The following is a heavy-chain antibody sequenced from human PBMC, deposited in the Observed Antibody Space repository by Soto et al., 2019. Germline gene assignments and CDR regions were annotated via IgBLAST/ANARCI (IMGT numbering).Heavy chain of an antibody. D-gene: IGHD2-15*01. Sequence: ASETLSLTCTVSGGSITTGGYYWSWIRQLPGKGLEWIGHRYYSESTYYNPSLKSRVSISLDTSKNQFSLKLSFVTAADTAMYYCARTKCSGGSCYSWSLDYWGQGTPVTVSS. V-gene: IGHV4-31*03. CDR1: GGSITTGGYY. CDR2: RYYSEST. J-gene: IGHJ4*02. CDR3: ARTKCSGGSCYSWSLDY.